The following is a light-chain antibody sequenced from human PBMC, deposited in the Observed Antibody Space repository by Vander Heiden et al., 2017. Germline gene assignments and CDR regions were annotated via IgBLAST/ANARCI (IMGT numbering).Light chain of an antibody. CDR2: DVS. V-gene: IGLV2-14*01. J-gene: IGLJ1*01. CDR3: SSYTSSSTRV. Sequence: QSALTQPASVSGSPGQSITIPCTGTSSNVGGYNYVPWYQQPPGQAPKLMIYDVSNRPSGVSNRFSGSKSGNTASLTISGLQAEDEADYYCSSYTSSSTRVFGTGTKVTVL. CDR1: SSNVGGYNY.